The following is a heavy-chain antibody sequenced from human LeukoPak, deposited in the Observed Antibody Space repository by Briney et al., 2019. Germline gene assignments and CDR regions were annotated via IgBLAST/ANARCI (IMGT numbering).Heavy chain of an antibody. CDR1: GFTFSSCA. D-gene: IGHD6-19*01. V-gene: IGHV3-30-3*01. Sequence: GGSLRLSCAASGFTFSSCAMHWVRQAPGKGLEWVAVISYDGSNKYYADSVKGRFTISRDNSKNTLYLQMNSLRAEDTAVYYCARGRAIAVAGTEGAFDIWGQGTMVTVSS. J-gene: IGHJ3*02. CDR3: ARGRAIAVAGTEGAFDI. CDR2: ISYDGSNK.